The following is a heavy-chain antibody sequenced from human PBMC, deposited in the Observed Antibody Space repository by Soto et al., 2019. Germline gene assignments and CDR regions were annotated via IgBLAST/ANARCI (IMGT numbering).Heavy chain of an antibody. J-gene: IGHJ6*04. Sequence: PGGSLRLSCAASGFTFSSYSMNWVRQAPGKGLKWVSYISSSSSTIYYADSVKGRFTISRDNAKNSLYLQMNSLRAEDTAVYYCAREFSHYWHLDVWGKGTTVTVSS. D-gene: IGHD4-4*01. CDR3: AREFSHYWHLDV. V-gene: IGHV3-48*01. CDR1: GFTFSSYS. CDR2: ISSSSSTI.